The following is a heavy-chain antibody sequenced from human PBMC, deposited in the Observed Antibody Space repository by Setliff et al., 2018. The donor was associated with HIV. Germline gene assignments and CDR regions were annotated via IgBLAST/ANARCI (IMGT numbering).Heavy chain of an antibody. CDR2: LSYRGTT. CDR1: GGSVSTSTYY. Sequence: SETLSLTCTVSGGSVSTSTYYWGWIRQPPGKGLEYFGTLSYRGTTHYNPSLKSRIALSIDSSKNQFSLNLHFVTATDSALYYCATTRPISTGYPGFFDSWGQGIGVTVSS. CDR3: ATTRPISTGYPGFFDS. J-gene: IGHJ4*02. D-gene: IGHD3-9*01. V-gene: IGHV4-39*01.